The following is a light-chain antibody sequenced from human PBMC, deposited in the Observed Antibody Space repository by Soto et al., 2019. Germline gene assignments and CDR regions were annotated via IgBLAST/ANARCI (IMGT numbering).Light chain of an antibody. V-gene: IGLV2-8*01. Sequence: QSALTQPPSASGSPGQSVTISCPGTSSNVGNYDSVSWYQHHPGKAPQAVIYEVNKRPSGVPARFSGSKSGNTASLTVSGLQAEDEGVYYCSSYAGSNNYVFGTGTKVTVL. CDR2: EVN. CDR1: SSNVGNYDS. J-gene: IGLJ1*01. CDR3: SSYAGSNNYV.